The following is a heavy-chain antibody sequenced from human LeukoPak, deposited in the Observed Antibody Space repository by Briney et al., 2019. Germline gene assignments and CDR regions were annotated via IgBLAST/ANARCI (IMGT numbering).Heavy chain of an antibody. D-gene: IGHD4-17*01. V-gene: IGHV4-59*01. J-gene: IGHJ4*02. CDR3: ARDYGGKFDY. CDR1: GGSISSYY. CDR2: IFYSGST. Sequence: SETLSLTYTVSGGSISSYYWSWIRQPPGKGLEWIGYIFYSGSTNYNPSLKSRVTISVDTSKNQFSLKLSSVTAADAAVYYCARDYGGKFDYWGQGTLVTVSS.